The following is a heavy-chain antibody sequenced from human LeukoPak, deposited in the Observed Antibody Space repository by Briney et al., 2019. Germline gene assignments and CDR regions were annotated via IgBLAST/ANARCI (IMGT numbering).Heavy chain of an antibody. V-gene: IGHV4-34*01. J-gene: IGHJ1*01. CDR3: ARGEFYDSSGYYFFQH. CDR1: GGSFSGYY. D-gene: IGHD3-22*01. Sequence: SETLSLTCAVYGGSFSGYYWSWIRQPPGKGLEWIGEINHSGSTNYNPSLKSRVTISVDTSKNQFSLKLSSVTAADTAVYYCARGEFYDSSGYYFFQHWGQGTLVTVSS. CDR2: INHSGST.